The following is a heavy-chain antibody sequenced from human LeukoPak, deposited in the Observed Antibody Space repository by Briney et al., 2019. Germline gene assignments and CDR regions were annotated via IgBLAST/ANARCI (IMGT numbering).Heavy chain of an antibody. Sequence: ASVKVSCKASGGTFSSYAISWVRQAPGQGLEWMGRIIPILGIANYAQKFQGRVTITADKSTSTAYMELSSLRSEDTAVYYCAREGYCSSTSCYDNYYYYYGMDVWGQGTTVTVSS. J-gene: IGHJ6*02. CDR3: AREGYCSSTSCYDNYYYYYGMDV. V-gene: IGHV1-69*04. D-gene: IGHD2-2*01. CDR1: GGTFSSYA. CDR2: IIPILGIA.